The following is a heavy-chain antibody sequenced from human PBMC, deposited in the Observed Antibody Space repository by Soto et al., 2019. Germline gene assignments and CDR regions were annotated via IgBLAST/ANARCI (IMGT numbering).Heavy chain of an antibody. V-gene: IGHV1-69*13. Sequence: VASVKVSCKASGGTFSSYAISWVRQAPGQGLEWMGGIIPIFGTANYAQKFQGRVTITADESTSTAYMELSSLRSEDTAVYYCARGYGGNSAADYWGQGALVTVSS. CDR2: IIPIFGTA. CDR3: ARGYGGNSAADY. D-gene: IGHD4-17*01. J-gene: IGHJ4*02. CDR1: GGTFSSYA.